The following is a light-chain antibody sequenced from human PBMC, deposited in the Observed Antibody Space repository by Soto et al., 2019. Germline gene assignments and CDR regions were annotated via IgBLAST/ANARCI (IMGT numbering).Light chain of an antibody. CDR3: SSYTSSSTYV. CDR1: SSDVGGYNY. V-gene: IGLV2-14*03. J-gene: IGLJ1*01. CDR2: DVS. Sequence: QSALTQPASVSGSPGQSSTISCTGTSSDVGGYNYVSWYQQHPGNAPKLMIFDVSNRPSGVSNRFSGSKSGNTASLTISGLQAEDEADYYCSSYTSSSTYVFGTGTQLTVL.